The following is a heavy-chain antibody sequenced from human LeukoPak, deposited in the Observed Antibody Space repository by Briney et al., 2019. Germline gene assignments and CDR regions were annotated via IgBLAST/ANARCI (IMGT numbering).Heavy chain of an antibody. D-gene: IGHD3-22*01. V-gene: IGHV1-2*02. J-gene: IGHJ5*02. CDR3: ARDPSYYDSSGYYSDNWFDP. Sequence: ASVKVSCKVSGYTLTELSMHWVRQAPGQGLEWMGWINPNSGGTNYAQKFQGRVTMTRDTSISTAYMELSRLRSDYTAVYYCARDPSYYDSSGYYSDNWFDPWGQGTLVTVSS. CDR1: GYTLTELS. CDR2: INPNSGGT.